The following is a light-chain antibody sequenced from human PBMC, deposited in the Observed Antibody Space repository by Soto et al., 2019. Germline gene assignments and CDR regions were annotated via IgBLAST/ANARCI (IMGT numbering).Light chain of an antibody. CDR3: QQYNSYLRT. CDR1: QSISSW. J-gene: IGKJ1*01. V-gene: IGKV1-5*01. CDR2: DAS. Sequence: DIQMTQSPSTLSASVGARVTITCRASQSISSWLAWYQQKPGKAPKLLIFDASILESGVPSRFSGSGSGTQFTLTISSLQPDDFATYYCQQYNSYLRTFGQGTKVDIK.